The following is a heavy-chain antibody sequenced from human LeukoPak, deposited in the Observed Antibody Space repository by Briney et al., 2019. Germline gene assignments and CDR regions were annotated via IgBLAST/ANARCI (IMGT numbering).Heavy chain of an antibody. V-gene: IGHV1-18*01. D-gene: IGHD3-10*01. Sequence: ASVKVSCKASGYTFTGYGISWVRQAPGQGLEWMGWISAYNGNTNYAQKLQGRVTMTTDTSTSTAYMELRSLRSDDTAVYYCARTAMYYGSVERFDPWGQGTLVTVSS. CDR1: GYTFTGYG. CDR3: ARTAMYYGSVERFDP. CDR2: ISAYNGNT. J-gene: IGHJ5*02.